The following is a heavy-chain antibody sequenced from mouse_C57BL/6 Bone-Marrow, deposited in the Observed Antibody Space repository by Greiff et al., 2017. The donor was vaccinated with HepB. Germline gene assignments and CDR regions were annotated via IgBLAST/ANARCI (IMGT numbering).Heavy chain of an antibody. J-gene: IGHJ4*01. V-gene: IGHV5-9-1*02. CDR2: ISSGGDYI. Sequence: EVMLVESGEGLVKPGGSLKLSCAASGFTFSSYAMSWVRQTPEKRLEWVAYISSGGDYIYYADTVKGRFTISRDNARNTLYLQMSSLKSEDTAMYYCTRDYYDYDEDPYYYAMDYWGQGTSVTVSS. D-gene: IGHD2-4*01. CDR3: TRDYYDYDEDPYYYAMDY. CDR1: GFTFSSYA.